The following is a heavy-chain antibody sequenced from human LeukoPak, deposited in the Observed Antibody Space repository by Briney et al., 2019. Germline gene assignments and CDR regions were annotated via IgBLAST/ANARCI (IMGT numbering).Heavy chain of an antibody. D-gene: IGHD1-26*01. Sequence: GASVTVSYKASGGTFNSYAISWGRQAPGQGLEWMGGMVPIFGTTHYARKFRGRVTITADKSTSTAYMELRSLRSEDTAVYYCAKDRSIGTYYTFDHWGQGTLVTVSS. CDR1: GGTFNSYA. V-gene: IGHV1-69*06. J-gene: IGHJ4*02. CDR3: AKDRSIGTYYTFDH. CDR2: MVPIFGTT.